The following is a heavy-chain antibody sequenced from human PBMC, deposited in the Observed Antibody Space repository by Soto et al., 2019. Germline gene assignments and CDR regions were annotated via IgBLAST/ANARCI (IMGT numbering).Heavy chain of an antibody. V-gene: IGHV3-21*01. CDR1: GFTFSTYS. CDR3: ARDPSDCSSTSCWGYYALDV. CDR2: ISSSGTYI. Sequence: GALRLSCAASGFTFSTYSMNWVRQAPGKGLEWVSSISSSGTYIHYADSLKGRFTISRDNAKNSLYLQMISLRAEDTAVYYCARDPSDCSSTSCWGYYALDVWGQGTTVTVSS. J-gene: IGHJ6*02. D-gene: IGHD2-2*01.